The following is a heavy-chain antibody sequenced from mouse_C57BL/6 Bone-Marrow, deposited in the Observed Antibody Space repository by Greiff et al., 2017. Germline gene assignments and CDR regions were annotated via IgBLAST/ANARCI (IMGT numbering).Heavy chain of an antibody. CDR3: ARGPLIYYDGSSISWFAY. J-gene: IGHJ3*01. CDR2: INPSSGYT. CDR1: GYTFTSYT. Sequence: VQLQQSGAELARPGASVKMSCKASGYTFTSYTMHWVKQRPGQGLEWIGYINPSSGYTKYNQKFKDKATLTADKSSSTAYMQLSSLTSEDSAVYYCARGPLIYYDGSSISWFAYWGQGTLVTVSA. D-gene: IGHD1-1*01. V-gene: IGHV1-4*01.